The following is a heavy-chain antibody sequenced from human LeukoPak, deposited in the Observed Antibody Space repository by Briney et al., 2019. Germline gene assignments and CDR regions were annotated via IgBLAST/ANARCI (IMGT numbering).Heavy chain of an antibody. CDR1: GGSISSYY. J-gene: IGHJ4*02. V-gene: IGHV4-4*08. Sequence: SETLSLTCTVSGGSISSYYWSWIRQPPGKGLEWIGRIYTSGSTNYNPSLKSRVTISVDTSKNQFSLKLSSVTAADTAVYYCARDHRDGYNSRDYWGQGTLVTVSS. CDR3: ARDHRDGYNSRDY. D-gene: IGHD5-24*01. CDR2: IYTSGST.